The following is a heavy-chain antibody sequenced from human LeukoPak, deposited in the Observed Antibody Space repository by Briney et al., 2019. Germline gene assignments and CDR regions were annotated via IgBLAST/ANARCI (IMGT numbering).Heavy chain of an antibody. D-gene: IGHD5-12*01. J-gene: IGHJ4*02. CDR1: GFTFSTYW. CDR3: ARDGVSGYDY. Sequence: GGSLRLSCEVSGFTFSTYWMSWVRQAPGKGLEWVANIKQDGSEKYYVDSVKGRFTISRDNAKNSLYLQMNSLRAEDTAVYYCARDGVSGYDYWGQGTLVTVSS. CDR2: IKQDGSEK. V-gene: IGHV3-7*01.